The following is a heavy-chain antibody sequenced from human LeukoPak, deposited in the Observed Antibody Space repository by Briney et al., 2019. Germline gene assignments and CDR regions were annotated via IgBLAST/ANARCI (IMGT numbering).Heavy chain of an antibody. CDR1: GFTFNNYA. CDR2: ISDSGSST. Sequence: GGSLRLSCAASGFTFNNYAMSWVRQPPGKGLEWVSSISDSGSSTNYADSVKGRFNMSRDNSKNTLYLQMNSLRAEDTAVYYCAKFIGQEGATGDYRGQGTLVPVSS. D-gene: IGHD1-14*01. V-gene: IGHV3-23*01. CDR3: AKFIGQEGATGDY. J-gene: IGHJ4*02.